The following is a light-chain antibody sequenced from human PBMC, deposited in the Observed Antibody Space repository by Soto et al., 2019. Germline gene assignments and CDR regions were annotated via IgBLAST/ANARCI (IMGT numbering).Light chain of an antibody. CDR2: GNS. J-gene: IGLJ1*01. CDR1: SSTIGAGYE. V-gene: IGLV1-40*01. Sequence: QSVLTQPPSVSGAPGQRVTISCTGSSSTIGAGYEVHWYQQLPGTAPKLLIYGNSNRPSGVPDRFSGSKSGTSASLAITGLQAEDEADYYCQSYDISLSGYVFGTGTKLTVL. CDR3: QSYDISLSGYV.